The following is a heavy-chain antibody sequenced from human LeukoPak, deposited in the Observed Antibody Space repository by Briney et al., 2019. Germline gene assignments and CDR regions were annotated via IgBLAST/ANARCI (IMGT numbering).Heavy chain of an antibody. CDR2: MNPNSGDT. V-gene: IGHV1-2*02. J-gene: IGHJ4*02. D-gene: IGHD4-11*01. CDR3: TRDAPTAQGGY. CDR1: VYTFTNFY. Sequence: ASVKVSCKASVYTFTNFYIHWVRQAPGQGLEWMGWMNPNSGDTSYAREFQDRVTMTRDTSIRTAYMELSSLRSDDTAVYYCTRDAPTAQGGYWGQGTLVTVSS.